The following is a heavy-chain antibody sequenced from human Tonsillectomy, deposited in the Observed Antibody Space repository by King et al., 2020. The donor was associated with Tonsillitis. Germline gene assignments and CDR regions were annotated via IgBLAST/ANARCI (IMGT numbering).Heavy chain of an antibody. V-gene: IGHV3-7*01. Sequence: VQLVESGGGLVQPGGSLRLSCAASGFSFNSYWMVWVRQAPGKGLEWVANIKEDGSGKYFVDSVRGRFTISRDNAKNSLYLQMSSLRAEDTAVYYCVRDAMRGGDFDYWGQGTLVTVSS. J-gene: IGHJ4*02. D-gene: IGHD2-2*01. CDR2: IKEDGSGK. CDR1: GFSFNSYW. CDR3: VRDAMRGGDFDY.